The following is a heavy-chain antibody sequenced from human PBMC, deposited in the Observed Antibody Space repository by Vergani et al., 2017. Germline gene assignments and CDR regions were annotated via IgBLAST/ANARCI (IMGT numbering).Heavy chain of an antibody. Sequence: EVQLLESGGDLVQPGGSLRLSCAASGFIFNHYAMNWVRQAPGKGLEWVSGISGSGGSTYYAGPVKGRFTISRDSSKNTLYLQMNSLGAGDTAVYYCAKANPLNSGYDYLYYYHAMDVWGQGTTVTVSS. D-gene: IGHD5-12*01. CDR2: ISGSGGST. CDR1: GFIFNHYA. J-gene: IGHJ6*02. V-gene: IGHV3-23*01. CDR3: AKANPLNSGYDYLYYYHAMDV.